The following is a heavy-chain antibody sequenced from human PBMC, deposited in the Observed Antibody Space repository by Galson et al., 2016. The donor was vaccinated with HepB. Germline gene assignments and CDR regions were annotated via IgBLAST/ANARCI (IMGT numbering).Heavy chain of an antibody. V-gene: IGHV3-30-3*01. CDR3: ARDGGGRGWYFGYYYYYDMDF. J-gene: IGHJ6*02. CDR2: ITYDGSNK. CDR1: GFTFSSYA. D-gene: IGHD6-19*01. Sequence: SLRLSCAASGFTFSSYAMHWVRQAPGKGLEWVAVITYDGSNKYYADSVKGRFTISRDNSKNTLYLQMNSLRAEDTAVYYCARDGGGRGWYFGYYYYYDMDFWGQGTTITVPS.